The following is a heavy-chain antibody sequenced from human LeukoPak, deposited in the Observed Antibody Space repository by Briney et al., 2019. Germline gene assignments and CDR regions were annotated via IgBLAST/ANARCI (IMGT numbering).Heavy chain of an antibody. J-gene: IGHJ4*02. V-gene: IGHV3-23*01. Sequence: GGSLRLSCAASGFIFSTYAMTWVRQAPGKGLEWVSAISGSGVITNYADSVMGRFTISRDNSKNTLYLQMSSLRGDDTAVYYCAKTLPPGYCGGDCYQLKYWGPGTVVTVSS. CDR1: GFIFSTYA. D-gene: IGHD2-21*02. CDR2: ISGSGVIT. CDR3: AKTLPPGYCGGDCYQLKY.